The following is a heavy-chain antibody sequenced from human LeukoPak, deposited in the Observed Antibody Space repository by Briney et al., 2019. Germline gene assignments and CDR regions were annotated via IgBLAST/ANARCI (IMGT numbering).Heavy chain of an antibody. Sequence: ASVKVSCXASGYTFTSYGISWVRQAHGQGLEWMAWISAYNGNTNYAQKLQGRVTMTTDTSTSTAYMELRSLRSDDTAVYYCARAPDSDCSGGSCYPYYFDYWGQGTLVTVSS. V-gene: IGHV1-18*01. D-gene: IGHD2-15*01. CDR3: ARAPDSDCSGGSCYPYYFDY. J-gene: IGHJ4*02. CDR1: GYTFTSYG. CDR2: ISAYNGNT.